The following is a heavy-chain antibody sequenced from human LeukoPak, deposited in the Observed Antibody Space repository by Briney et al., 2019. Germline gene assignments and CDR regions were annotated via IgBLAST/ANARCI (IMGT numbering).Heavy chain of an antibody. V-gene: IGHV7-4-1*02. CDR1: GYTFTDYY. Sequence: VASVKVSCKASGYTFTDYYMHWVRQAPGQGLEWMGWINTNTGNPTYAQGFTGRFVFSLDTSVSTAYLQISSLKAEDTAVYYCARDIVVVVAARDAFDIWGQGTMVTVSS. CDR2: INTNTGNP. J-gene: IGHJ3*02. CDR3: ARDIVVVVAARDAFDI. D-gene: IGHD2-15*01.